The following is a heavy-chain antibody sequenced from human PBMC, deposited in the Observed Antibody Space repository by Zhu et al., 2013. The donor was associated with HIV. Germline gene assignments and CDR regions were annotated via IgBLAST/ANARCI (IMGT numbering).Heavy chain of an antibody. J-gene: IGHJ4*02. V-gene: IGHV1-69*13. Sequence: QVQLVQSGTEVKKPGASVKISCKASGYRFSSHRIVWVRQAPGQGLEWMGRIIPMFGTTDYAQKFQGRVSITADESTRTAYMELSSLRSEDTAIYYCAREGIGSAAGMFEYWGQGTLVAVSS. CDR3: AREGIGSAAGMFEY. CDR1: GYRFSSHR. CDR2: IIPMFGTT. D-gene: IGHD6-13*01.